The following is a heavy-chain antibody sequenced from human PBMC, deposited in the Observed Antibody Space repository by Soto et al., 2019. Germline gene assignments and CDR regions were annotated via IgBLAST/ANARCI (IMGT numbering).Heavy chain of an antibody. V-gene: IGHV4-59*01. Sequence: SETLSLTCSVSGGSISNYYWNWIRQSPGKGLEWIGHIIFSGSTKDNPSLRSRVTMSVDTSNKHFSLKLRSVTAADTAVYYCATANYYDSSGYIYYGRDVWGQGITVTAPS. CDR2: IIFSGST. CDR1: GGSISNYY. J-gene: IGHJ6*02. D-gene: IGHD3-22*01. CDR3: ATANYYDSSGYIYYGRDV.